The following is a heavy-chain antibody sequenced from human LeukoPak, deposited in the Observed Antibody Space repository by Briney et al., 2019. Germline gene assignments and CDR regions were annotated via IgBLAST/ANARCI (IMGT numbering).Heavy chain of an antibody. J-gene: IGHJ4*02. CDR1: GFTFSSYA. V-gene: IGHV3-23*01. Sequence: GGSLRLSCAASGFTFSSYAMSWVRQAPGKGLGWVSAISGSGGSTYYADSVKGRFTISRDNSKNTLYLQMNSLRAEDTAVYYCAKPPRYFDWPGFDYWGQGTLVTVSS. D-gene: IGHD3-9*01. CDR3: AKPPRYFDWPGFDY. CDR2: ISGSGGST.